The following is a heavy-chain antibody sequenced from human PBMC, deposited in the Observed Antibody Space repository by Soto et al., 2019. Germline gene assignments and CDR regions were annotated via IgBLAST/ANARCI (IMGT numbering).Heavy chain of an antibody. CDR1: GGSIITGDYY. Sequence: QVQLQESGPGLVKPSQTLSLTCTVSGGSIITGDYYWSWVRQPLGKGLEWIGYIYYSGSPYYNPSLKSRVTISVDTSKNQFSLEMNSVTAADTAVYYCANGNHDSYAFDMWGQGTMVTVSS. CDR2: IYYSGSP. V-gene: IGHV4-30-4*01. J-gene: IGHJ3*02. D-gene: IGHD1-1*01. CDR3: ANGNHDSYAFDM.